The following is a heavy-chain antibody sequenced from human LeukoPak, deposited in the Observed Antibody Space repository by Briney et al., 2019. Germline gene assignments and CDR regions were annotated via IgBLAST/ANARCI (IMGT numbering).Heavy chain of an antibody. CDR2: IYYSGST. CDR3: ARGGSGWYRVYYYYMDV. V-gene: IGHV4-59*01. J-gene: IGHJ6*03. D-gene: IGHD6-19*01. CDR1: GGSISSYY. Sequence: SETLSLTCTVSGGSISSYYWSWIRQPPGKGLEWIGYIYYSGSTNYNPSLKSRVTVSVDTSKNQFSLKLSSVTAADTAVYYCARGGSGWYRVYYYYMDVWGKGTTVTVSS.